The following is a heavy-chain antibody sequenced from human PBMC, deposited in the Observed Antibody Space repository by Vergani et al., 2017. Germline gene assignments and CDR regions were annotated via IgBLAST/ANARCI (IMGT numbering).Heavy chain of an antibody. CDR1: GFTFSDFQ. CDR3: ARDRKFAESWDRGMDV. D-gene: IGHD3-10*01. V-gene: IGHV3-11*01. J-gene: IGHJ6*02. CDR2: ISSSAYDM. Sequence: VQLLESGGDLVQPGGSLRLSCAVSGFTFSDFQMAWIRQAPGKGLKWISSISSSAYDMYYEDSVKGRFTISRDNAKNTLYLQMNSLRAEDTGIYYCARDRKFAESWDRGMDVWGQGATVTVSS.